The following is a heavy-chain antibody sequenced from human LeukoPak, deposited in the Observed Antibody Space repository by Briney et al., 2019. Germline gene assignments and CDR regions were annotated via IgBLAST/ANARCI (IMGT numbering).Heavy chain of an antibody. D-gene: IGHD1-26*01. J-gene: IGHJ4*02. CDR2: ISGSGSTT. Sequence: GGSLRLSCAASGFTFSSYAMNWVRQAPGKGLEWVSAISGSGSTTYYADSVKGRFTISRDDSKNTLYLQMGSLRAEDMAVYYCARRPDSGSYYVDYWGQGTLVTVSS. CDR1: GFTFSSYA. CDR3: ARRPDSGSYYVDY. V-gene: IGHV3-23*01.